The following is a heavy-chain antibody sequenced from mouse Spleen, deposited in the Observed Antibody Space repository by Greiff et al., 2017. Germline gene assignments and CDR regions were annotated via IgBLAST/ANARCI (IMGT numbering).Heavy chain of an antibody. CDR3: ASEGTARAAFDY. CDR2: INPSSGYT. Sequence: QVQLKQSGAELARPGASVKMSCKASGYTFTSYTMHWVKQRPGQGLEWIGYINPSSGYTKYNQKFKDKATLTADKSSSTAYMQLSSLTSEDSAVYYCASEGTARAAFDYWGQGTTLTVSS. J-gene: IGHJ2*01. CDR1: GYTFTSYT. D-gene: IGHD3-3*01. V-gene: IGHV1-4*01.